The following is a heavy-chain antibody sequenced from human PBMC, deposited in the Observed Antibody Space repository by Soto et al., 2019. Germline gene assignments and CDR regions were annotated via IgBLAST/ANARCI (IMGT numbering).Heavy chain of an antibody. Sequence: QVQLVQSGAEVKKPGASVKVSCKASGYTFSSYFISWVRQAPGQGLEWMGWISAYNGNTNYAQNLQGRVTMTTDTPTSTAYMKLRSLRPDETAVYYRASGLPPVDYWGQGTLITVSS. CDR3: ASGLPPVDY. CDR2: ISAYNGNT. V-gene: IGHV1-18*01. J-gene: IGHJ4*02. CDR1: GYTFSSYF.